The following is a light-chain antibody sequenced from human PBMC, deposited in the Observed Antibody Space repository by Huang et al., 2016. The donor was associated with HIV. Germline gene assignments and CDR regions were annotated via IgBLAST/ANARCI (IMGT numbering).Light chain of an antibody. V-gene: IGKV3-11*01. CDR1: QSVSNY. J-gene: IGKJ3*01. CDR2: EAS. CDR3: QQRSNWPVFT. Sequence: EIVLTQSPATLSLSPGERATLSCRASQSVSNYLAWYQQKPGQAPRLLIYEASNRATGIPARFSGSGSGTDFTLTISSLEPEDFAVYYCQQRSNWPVFTFGPGTKVDIK.